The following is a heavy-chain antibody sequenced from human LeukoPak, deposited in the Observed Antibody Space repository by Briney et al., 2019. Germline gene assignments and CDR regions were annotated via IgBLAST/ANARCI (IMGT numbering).Heavy chain of an antibody. J-gene: IGHJ6*03. CDR1: GGSISGYY. CDR3: AREAGEQQLAYYYYYYYMDV. V-gene: IGHV4-4*07. Sequence: SETLSLTCTVSGGSISGYYWSWIRQPAGKGLQWIGRMYTSGSTNYNPSLKSRVTMSVDTSKNQFSLNLISVTAADTAVYYCAREAGEQQLAYYYYYYYMDVWGKGTTVTISS. CDR2: MYTSGST. D-gene: IGHD6-13*01.